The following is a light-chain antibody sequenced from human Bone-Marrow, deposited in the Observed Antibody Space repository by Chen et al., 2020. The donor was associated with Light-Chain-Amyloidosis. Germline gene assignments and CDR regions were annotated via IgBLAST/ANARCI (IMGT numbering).Light chain of an antibody. Sequence: QSVLTQPPSVSAAPGQKVPISCSGSSPNIGNNYVSWYQQLPGTAPKLLIYDNNKRPSGIPDRFSGSKSGTSATLGITGLQTGDEADYYCGTWDSSLSVVFGGGTKLTVL. CDR3: GTWDSSLSVV. J-gene: IGLJ2*01. CDR2: DNN. CDR1: SPNIGNNY. V-gene: IGLV1-51*01.